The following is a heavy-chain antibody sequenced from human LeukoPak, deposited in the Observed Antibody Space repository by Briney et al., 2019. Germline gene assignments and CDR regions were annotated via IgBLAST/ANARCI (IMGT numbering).Heavy chain of an antibody. CDR3: ARDAIFGVVIYYMDV. J-gene: IGHJ6*03. CDR2: ISSSSSTI. V-gene: IGHV3-48*01. CDR1: GFTFSSYS. D-gene: IGHD3-3*01. Sequence: PGGSLRLSCAASGFTFSSYSMNWVRQAPGKGLKWVSYISSSSSTIYYADSVKGRFTISRDNAKNSLYLQMNSLRAEDTAVYYCARDAIFGVVIYYMDVWGKGTRSPS.